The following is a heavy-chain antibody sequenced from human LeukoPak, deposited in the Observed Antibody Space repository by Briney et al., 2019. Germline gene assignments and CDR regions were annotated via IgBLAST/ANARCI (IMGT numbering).Heavy chain of an antibody. Sequence: ASVKVSCKASGGTFSSYAISWVRQAPGQGLEWMGGIIPIFGTANYAQKFQGRVTITADESTSTAYMELSCLRSEDTAVYYCARGAYYGSGSYSPFDYWGQGTLVTVSS. CDR1: GGTFSSYA. D-gene: IGHD3-10*01. CDR2: IIPIFGTA. CDR3: ARGAYYGSGSYSPFDY. J-gene: IGHJ4*02. V-gene: IGHV1-69*13.